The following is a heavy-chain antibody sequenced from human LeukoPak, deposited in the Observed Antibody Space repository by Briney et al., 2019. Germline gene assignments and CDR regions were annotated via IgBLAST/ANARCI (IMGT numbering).Heavy chain of an antibody. D-gene: IGHD2-21*02. V-gene: IGHV1-8*01. CDR2: MNPSSGYT. Sequence: WASVKVSCKASGYTFTSYDINWVRQATGQGLEWMGWMNPSSGYTGYAQKFQGRVTMTRDTSISTAYMELSSLRSEDSAVYYRARALPKTAAAPYYMDVWGKGTTVTVSS. J-gene: IGHJ6*03. CDR1: GYTFTSYD. CDR3: ARALPKTAAAPYYMDV.